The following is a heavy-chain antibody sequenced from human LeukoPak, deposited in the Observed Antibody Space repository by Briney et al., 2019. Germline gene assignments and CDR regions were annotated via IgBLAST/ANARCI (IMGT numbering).Heavy chain of an antibody. CDR3: ARPSRPYRSSEYFQH. J-gene: IGHJ1*01. D-gene: IGHD6-13*01. V-gene: IGHV3-48*03. Sequence: GGSLRLSCAASGFTFSSYEMNWVRQVPGKGLEWISYISSSGSTIYFADSVKGRLTISRDNAKNSLYPQMNSLRAEDTAVYYCARPSRPYRSSEYFQHWGQGTLVIVSS. CDR1: GFTFSSYE. CDR2: ISSSGSTI.